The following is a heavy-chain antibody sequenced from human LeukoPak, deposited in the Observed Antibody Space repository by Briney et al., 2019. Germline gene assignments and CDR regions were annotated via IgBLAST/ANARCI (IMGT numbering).Heavy chain of an antibody. CDR2: IYYSGST. CDR1: GGSISSSSYY. Sequence: PSETLSLTCTVSGGSISSSSYYWSWIRQPPGKGLEWIGYIYYSGSTNYNPSLKSRVTISVDTSKNQFSLKLSSVTAADTAVYYCARAGGQGSYDYVWGSYRLRFDPWGQGTLVTVSS. CDR3: ARAGGQGSYDYVWGSYRLRFDP. V-gene: IGHV4-61*01. D-gene: IGHD3-16*02. J-gene: IGHJ5*02.